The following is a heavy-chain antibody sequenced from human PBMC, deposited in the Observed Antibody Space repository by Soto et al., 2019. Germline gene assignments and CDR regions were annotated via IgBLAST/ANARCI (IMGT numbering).Heavy chain of an antibody. J-gene: IGHJ6*02. CDR1: GYSFTSYW. CDR3: ARRGYNWNYGYYYGMDV. Sequence: GESLKISCNGSGYSFTSYWISWVGQMPWKGLEWMGRIDPSDSYTNYSPSFQGHVTISADKSISTAYLQWSSLKASDTAMYYCARRGYNWNYGYYYGMDVWGQGTTVTFSS. D-gene: IGHD1-7*01. CDR2: IDPSDSYT. V-gene: IGHV5-10-1*01.